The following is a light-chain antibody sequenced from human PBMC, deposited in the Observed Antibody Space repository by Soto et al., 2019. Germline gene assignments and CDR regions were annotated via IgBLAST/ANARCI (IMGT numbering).Light chain of an antibody. J-gene: IGKJ4*01. CDR1: QSISRN. V-gene: IGKV1-39*01. Sequence: IQMTQSPSSLSASVGDRVTITCRAGQSISRNLNWYQQKPGKAPELLIYTASNLQSGVPSRFSGSGSGTDFALTISSLQPEDSEVYYCQQSHSSPLSFGGGTKVDIX. CDR2: TAS. CDR3: QQSHSSPLS.